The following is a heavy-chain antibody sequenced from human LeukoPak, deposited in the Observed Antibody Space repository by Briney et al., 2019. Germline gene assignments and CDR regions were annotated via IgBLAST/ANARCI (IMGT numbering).Heavy chain of an antibody. D-gene: IGHD2-15*01. CDR2: TYYRSKWYN. CDR1: GDSVSSNSAA. Sequence: SQTLSLTCAVSGDSVSSNSAAWNWIRQSPARGLEWLGRTYYRSKWYNDYAVSVKSRISINPDTSKNQFSLQLNSVTPEDTAVYYCARDKDPLDAFDVWGQGTMVTVSS. CDR3: ARDKDPLDAFDV. V-gene: IGHV6-1*01. J-gene: IGHJ3*01.